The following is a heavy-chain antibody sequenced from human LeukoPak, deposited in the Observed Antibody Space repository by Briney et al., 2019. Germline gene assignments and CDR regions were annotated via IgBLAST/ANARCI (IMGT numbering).Heavy chain of an antibody. CDR2: TYYKSAWYN. CDR3: ARGTGRPQFHY. J-gene: IGHJ4*02. CDR1: GDSVSRDSIA. Sequence: SQTLSLTCAISGDSVSRDSIAWNWIRQSQSRGLEWLGRTYYKSAWYNDYAVSVKGRITINPDTSKNQFSLQLNSVTPEDTAVYYCARGTGRPQFHYWGQGTLVTVSS. D-gene: IGHD1-1*01. V-gene: IGHV6-1*01.